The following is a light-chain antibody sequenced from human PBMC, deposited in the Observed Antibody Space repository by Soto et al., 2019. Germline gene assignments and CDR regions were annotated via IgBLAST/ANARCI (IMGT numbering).Light chain of an antibody. V-gene: IGKV3-15*01. CDR1: QNILTN. CDR3: QQYNNWPIT. J-gene: IGKJ5*01. CDR2: GAS. Sequence: ELVMTHSPATLSVSPGERATLSCRASQNILTNLAWYQQRPGQSPRLVIYGASTRATDIPARFSGSGSGTEFTLTISSLQSEDFVLYYCQQYNNWPITFGQGTRLEIK.